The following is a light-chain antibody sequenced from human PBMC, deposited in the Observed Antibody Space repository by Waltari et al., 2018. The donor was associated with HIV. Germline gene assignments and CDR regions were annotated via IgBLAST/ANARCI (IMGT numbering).Light chain of an antibody. CDR1: QSVSSN. V-gene: IGKV3-15*01. CDR3: QQYNNWPPLFT. Sequence: EIVMTKHQATLSVSPGERATLPCRASQSVSSNLAWYQQKPGQAPRLLIYGASTRATGIPARFSGSGSGTEFTLTISSLQSEDFAVYYCQQYNNWPPLFTFGPGTKVDIK. CDR2: GAS. J-gene: IGKJ3*01.